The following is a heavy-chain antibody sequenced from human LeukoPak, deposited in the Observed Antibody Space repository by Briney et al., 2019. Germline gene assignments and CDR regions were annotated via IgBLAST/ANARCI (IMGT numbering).Heavy chain of an antibody. CDR1: GFTFSSYA. V-gene: IGHV3-21*01. D-gene: IGHD3-10*01. CDR2: ISSSSSYI. J-gene: IGHJ4*02. Sequence: PGGSLRLSCAASGFTFSSYAMTWVRQAPGKGLEWVSAISSSSSYIYYADSVKGRFTISRDNAKNSLYLQMNSLRAEDTAVYYCAGMVRGIPHLDYWGQGTLVTVSS. CDR3: AGMVRGIPHLDY.